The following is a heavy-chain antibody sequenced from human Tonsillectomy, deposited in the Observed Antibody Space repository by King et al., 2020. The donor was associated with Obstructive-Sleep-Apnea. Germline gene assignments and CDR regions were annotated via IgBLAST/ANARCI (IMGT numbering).Heavy chain of an antibody. Sequence: QLQESGPGLVKPSETLSLTCSVSDGSINNYYWSWIRQPPGKGLEWIGYIYFSGSSNYNPSLKSRVTISVHTSKNQVSLKLTSATAADTAMYYCARHGGSGWHEFKVGYYYGVDVWGQGTTVTVSS. CDR3: ARHGGSGWHEFKVGYYYGVDV. J-gene: IGHJ6*02. CDR1: DGSINNYY. V-gene: IGHV4-59*08. D-gene: IGHD6-19*01. CDR2: IYFSGSS.